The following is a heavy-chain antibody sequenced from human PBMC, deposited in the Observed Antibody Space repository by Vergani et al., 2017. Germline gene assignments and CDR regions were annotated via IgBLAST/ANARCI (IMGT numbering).Heavy chain of an antibody. CDR2: FDPEHGEV. D-gene: IGHD3-22*01. V-gene: IGHV1-24*01. CDR1: GYSLTELT. Sequence: VQLVQSGSEVRKPGASVKVSCQVSGYSLTELTIPWVRQAPGKGLEWWGGFDPEHGEVTFAHHIQGRVTMTEDRSTDTAYMELSSLRPEDTALYYCARVTGYLDSNGYYLHDWGQGTLVTVSS. CDR3: ARVTGYLDSNGYYLHD. J-gene: IGHJ4*02.